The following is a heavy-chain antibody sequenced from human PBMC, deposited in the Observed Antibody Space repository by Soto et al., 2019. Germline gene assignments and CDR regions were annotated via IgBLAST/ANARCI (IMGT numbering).Heavy chain of an antibody. CDR2: FHHTSTT. V-gene: IGHV4-39*01. Sequence: SETLSLTCTVLDYSFTSNRYYWGWIRQATGRKMQWIGTFHHTSTTSYTPALQIPATIARDASKNWMFLKPISAAAADTAVFICVSGLGEQRNHYFVGLDSWGQGTQVTVSS. J-gene: IGHJ4*02. D-gene: IGHD1-1*01. CDR1: DYSFTSNRYY. CDR3: VSGLGEQRNHYFVGLDS.